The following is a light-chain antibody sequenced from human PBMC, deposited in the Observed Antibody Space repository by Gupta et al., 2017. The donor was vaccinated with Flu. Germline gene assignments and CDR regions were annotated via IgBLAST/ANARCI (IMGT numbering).Light chain of an antibody. CDR1: QDISRW. J-gene: IGKJ2*03. CDR2: TAF. Sequence: DIQMTQSPSSVSASVGDRVTITCRASQDISRWLAWYQQKPGKAPKLLIYTAFRLQGGVPSRFSGSGSGTDFTLTINSLQPEDFATYYCQQANNFPYSFGQGTKLEIK. CDR3: QQANNFPYS. V-gene: IGKV1D-12*01.